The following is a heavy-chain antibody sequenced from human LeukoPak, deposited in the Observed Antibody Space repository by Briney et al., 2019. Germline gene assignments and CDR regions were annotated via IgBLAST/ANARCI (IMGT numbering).Heavy chain of an antibody. CDR3: ARVGSRYWDFDI. J-gene: IGHJ3*02. CDR1: GFTFSNYG. Sequence: GGSLRLSCTASGFTFSNYGMNWVRQAPRKGLEWVSYISSTSDTIYFADSVKGRFTISRDNAKDSLYLQMNSLRVEDTAIYYCARVGSRYWDFDIWGQGTMVTVSS. CDR2: ISSTSDTI. D-gene: IGHD2-8*02. V-gene: IGHV3-48*03.